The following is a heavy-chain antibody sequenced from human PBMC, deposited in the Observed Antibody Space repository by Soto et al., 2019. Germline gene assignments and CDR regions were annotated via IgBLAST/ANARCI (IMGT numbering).Heavy chain of an antibody. D-gene: IGHD2-21*01. V-gene: IGHV4-31*01. J-gene: IGHJ5*02. CDR1: GDSINSDSVY. CDR2: ITYNGRT. Sequence: QVHLQESGPGLVKPSQTLSLTCSVNGDSINSDSVYWSWIRQSPGKGLEYIGYITYNGRTFYNPSLKSLVTMSVDTPKNQFSLEVRSVTAADTAVYYCARVRQVGPSSGRFDPCGQGTLVTVST. CDR3: ARVRQVGPSSGRFDP.